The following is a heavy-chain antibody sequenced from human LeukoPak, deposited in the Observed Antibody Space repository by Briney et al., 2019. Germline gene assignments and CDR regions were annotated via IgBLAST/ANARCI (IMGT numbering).Heavy chain of an antibody. J-gene: IGHJ4*02. Sequence: ASVKVSCKASVYTFTAYYMHWVRQAPGQGLEWLGWINPNSGGTNYAQKFQGRVTMTRDSSISTAYMELSRLRSDDTAVYFCARDKHTAPDYWGQGTLVTVSS. CDR1: VYTFTAYY. D-gene: IGHD5-18*01. CDR3: ARDKHTAPDY. V-gene: IGHV1-2*02. CDR2: INPNSGGT.